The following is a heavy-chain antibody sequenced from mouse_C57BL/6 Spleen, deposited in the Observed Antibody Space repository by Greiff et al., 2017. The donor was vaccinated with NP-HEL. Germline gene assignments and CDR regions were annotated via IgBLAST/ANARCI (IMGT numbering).Heavy chain of an antibody. Sequence: EVKLMESGPGLVKPSQSLSLTCSVTGYSITSGYYWNWIRQFPGNKLEWMGYISYDGSNNYNPSLKNRISITRDTSKNQFFLKLNSVTTEDTATYYCARDASNYYGSSFDYWGQGTTLTVSS. D-gene: IGHD1-1*01. V-gene: IGHV3-6*01. CDR1: GYSITSGYY. J-gene: IGHJ2*01. CDR2: ISYDGSN. CDR3: ARDASNYYGSSFDY.